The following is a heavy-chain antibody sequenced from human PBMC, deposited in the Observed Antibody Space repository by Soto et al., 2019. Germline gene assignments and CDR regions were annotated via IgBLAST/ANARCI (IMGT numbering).Heavy chain of an antibody. D-gene: IGHD2-2*01. Sequence: GGCLRLSCAASGFSLSNAWMSWVRQAPGKGLEWVGRIKSKTDGGTTDYAAPVKGRFTISRPESRNTLYLQVKSLKTEATAVDYCTTDLLGWYCSSPSCYGGVTRWGDYCSFMAVGGKG. CDR1: GFSLSNAW. J-gene: IGHJ6*03. CDR3: TTDLLGWYCSSPSCYGGVTRWGDYCSFMAV. V-gene: IGHV3-15*01. CDR2: IKSKTDGGTT.